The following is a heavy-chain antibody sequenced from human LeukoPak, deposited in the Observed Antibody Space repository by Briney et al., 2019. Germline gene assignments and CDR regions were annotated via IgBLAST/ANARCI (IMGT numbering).Heavy chain of an antibody. CDR3: AKDRDDYGDPDAFDI. CDR1: GFTFSNSV. J-gene: IGHJ3*02. CDR2: ICGGRSNT. Sequence: PGGSPRLSCVASGFTFSNSVMSWGRQAPGKGLGWVSAICGGRSNTYYADSVRGRFTISTENSTNTLYLQMSSLKAEDTAVYYCAKDRDDYGDPDAFDIWGEGTMLTVSS. D-gene: IGHD4-17*01. V-gene: IGHV3-23*01.